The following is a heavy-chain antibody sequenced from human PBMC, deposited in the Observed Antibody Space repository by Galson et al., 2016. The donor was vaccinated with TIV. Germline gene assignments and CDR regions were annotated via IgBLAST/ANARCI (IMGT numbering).Heavy chain of an antibody. CDR3: ATPTPVVNLHGFDV. CDR1: GASVGSVFY. V-gene: IGHV4-61*10. J-gene: IGHJ3*01. D-gene: IGHD4-23*01. Sequence: SETLSLTCTFSGASVGSVFYWAWIRQPAGKGLEWIGHIFPNGNTHYSPSLKNRVTISMDASENHFSLKLDSVPAADTAVYFCATPTPVVNLHGFDVWGQGTTVIVSS. CDR2: IFPNGNT.